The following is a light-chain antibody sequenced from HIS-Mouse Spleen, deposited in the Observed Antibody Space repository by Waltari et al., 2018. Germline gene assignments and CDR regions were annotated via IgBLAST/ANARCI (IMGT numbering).Light chain of an antibody. V-gene: IGKV1-5*03. J-gene: IGKJ2*01. CDR3: QQYNSYSMYT. CDR1: QRISSW. CDR2: KAS. Sequence: DIQMTQSPSTLSASVGDRVPITCRASQRISSWLAWYQQKPGKAPKLLIYKASSLESGVPSRFSGSGSGTEFTLTISSLQPDDFATYYCQQYNSYSMYTFGQGTKLEIK.